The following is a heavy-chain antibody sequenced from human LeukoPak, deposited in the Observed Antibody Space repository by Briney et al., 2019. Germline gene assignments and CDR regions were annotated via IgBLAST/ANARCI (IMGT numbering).Heavy chain of an antibody. Sequence: ASVKVSCKASGYTFTSYGISWVRQAPGQGLEWMGWISAYNGNTNYAQKLQGRVTMTTDTSTSTAYMELRSLSSDDTAVYYCARAGQQLTTYNWFDPWGQGTLVTVSS. CDR3: ARAGQQLTTYNWFDP. D-gene: IGHD6-13*01. J-gene: IGHJ5*02. V-gene: IGHV1-18*01. CDR1: GYTFTSYG. CDR2: ISAYNGNT.